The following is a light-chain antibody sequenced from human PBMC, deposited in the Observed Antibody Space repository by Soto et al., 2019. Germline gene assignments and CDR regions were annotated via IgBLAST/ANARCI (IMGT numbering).Light chain of an antibody. J-gene: IGKJ5*01. Sequence: ETVLTQSPGSLSLSLGDRASLCCRASQTVSNSYLAWYQQKPGQAPRLLIYGTSSRATGIPDRFSGSASGTVFTLIISSLQSEDFALYYCQQYVGSPITFGQGTRLEIK. V-gene: IGKV3-20*01. CDR2: GTS. CDR1: QTVSNSY. CDR3: QQYVGSPIT.